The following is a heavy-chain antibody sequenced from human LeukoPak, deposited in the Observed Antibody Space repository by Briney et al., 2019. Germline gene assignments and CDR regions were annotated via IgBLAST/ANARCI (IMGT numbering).Heavy chain of an antibody. CDR3: ARESGSYYNDAFDI. CDR1: GYTFTSYG. J-gene: IGHJ3*02. Sequence: ASVKVSCKASGYTFTSYGISWVRQAPGQGLEWMGWISAYNGNTNYAQKLQGRVTMTTDTSTSTAYMELRSLRSDDTAVYYCARESGSYYNDAFDIWGQGTMVTVSS. D-gene: IGHD1-26*01. CDR2: ISAYNGNT. V-gene: IGHV1-18*01.